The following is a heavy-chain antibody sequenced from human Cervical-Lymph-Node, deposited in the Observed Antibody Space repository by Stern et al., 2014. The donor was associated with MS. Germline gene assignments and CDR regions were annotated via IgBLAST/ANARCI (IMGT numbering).Heavy chain of an antibody. CDR2: LFPFFGTP. J-gene: IGHJ4*02. CDR3: ATSTYGLVH. V-gene: IGHV1-69*18. Sequence: VQLVESGNEVKKPGSSGKVSCKAAGDTFDSYGISWVRQAPGQGLEWMGRLFPFFGTPIYAQKFQGRVTMTADESTTTAYMDLTSLSVEDTAVYYCATSTYGLVHWGQGTLVTVSS. D-gene: IGHD3-10*01. CDR1: GDTFDSYG.